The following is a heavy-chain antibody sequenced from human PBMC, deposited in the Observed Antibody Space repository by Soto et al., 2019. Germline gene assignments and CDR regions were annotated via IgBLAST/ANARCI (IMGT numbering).Heavy chain of an antibody. CDR2: LWYDGSRE. CDR3: ARVPRFDTWYFDY. CDR1: GFSVNTHV. J-gene: IGHJ4*02. Sequence: QVQLVESGGGVVQPGRSLRVSCAASGFSVNTHVIHWIRQAPGKGLECVAGLWYDGSREYYADSVKGRFTISRDNSKNMMYLQIDNLRVEDTAVYYCARVPRFDTWYFDYWGQGTLATVSS. D-gene: IGHD2-2*02. V-gene: IGHV3-33*01.